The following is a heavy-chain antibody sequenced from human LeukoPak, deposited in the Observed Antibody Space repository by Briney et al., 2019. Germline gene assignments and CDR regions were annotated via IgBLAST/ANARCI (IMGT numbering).Heavy chain of an antibody. V-gene: IGHV3-64*04. Sequence: GGSLRLSCSGSGFTFSDYAMYWVRQAPGKGLEYVSAVISNGRSTYLADTVKGRFTISRDNSKNTLYLQMNSLRAEDTAVYYCASRNYYDSSGYYYYYFDYWGQGILVTVSS. CDR1: GFTFSDYA. CDR3: ASRNYYDSSGYYYYYFDY. D-gene: IGHD3-22*01. CDR2: VISNGRST. J-gene: IGHJ4*02.